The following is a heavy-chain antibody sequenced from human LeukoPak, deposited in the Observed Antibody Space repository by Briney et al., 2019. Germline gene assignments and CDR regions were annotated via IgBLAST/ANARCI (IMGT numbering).Heavy chain of an antibody. Sequence: PSETLSLTCTVSGGSISSYYWSWIRQPPGKGLEWIGYIYYSGSTNYNPSLKSRVTISVDTSKNQFSLRLSSVTAADTAVYYCARVFFWFDPWGQGTLVTVSS. CDR2: IYYSGST. J-gene: IGHJ5*02. CDR1: GGSISSYY. CDR3: ARVFFWFDP. V-gene: IGHV4-59*01. D-gene: IGHD2/OR15-2a*01.